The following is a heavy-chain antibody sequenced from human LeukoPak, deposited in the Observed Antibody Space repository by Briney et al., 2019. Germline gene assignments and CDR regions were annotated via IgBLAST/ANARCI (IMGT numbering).Heavy chain of an antibody. J-gene: IGHJ4*02. D-gene: IGHD6-19*01. CDR2: INHSGST. V-gene: IGHV4-39*07. Sequence: SETLSLTCTVSGGSIGSSAYSWGWIRQPPGKGLEWIGEINHSGSTNYNPSLKSRVTISVDKSKNQFSLKLNSVAAADTAIYYCATTTRSSGWPRALGYWGQGTLVTVSS. CDR1: GGSIGSSAYS. CDR3: ATTTRSSGWPRALGY.